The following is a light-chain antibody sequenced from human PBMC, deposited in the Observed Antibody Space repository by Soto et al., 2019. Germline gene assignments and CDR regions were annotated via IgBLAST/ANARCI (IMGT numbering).Light chain of an antibody. J-gene: IGLJ1*01. CDR2: DVS. CDR1: SIDVSAYTF. CDR3: SSYTSSSTHV. Sequence: QSALTQPASLSGSPGQSITISCTGTSIDVSAYTFVSWYQQHPDKVPKLMIFDVSRRPSGVSDRFSGSKSGNTASLTISGLQPEDDADYYCSSYTSSSTHVFGSGTKLTVL. V-gene: IGLV2-14*03.